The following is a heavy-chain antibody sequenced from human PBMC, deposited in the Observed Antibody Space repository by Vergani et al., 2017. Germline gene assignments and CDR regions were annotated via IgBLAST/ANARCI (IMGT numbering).Heavy chain of an antibody. CDR3: AREGYYASGSYSRPYYYYYGMDV. CDR2: IYYSGST. J-gene: IGHJ6*02. V-gene: IGHV4-59*01. Sequence: QVQLQESGPGLVKPSETLSLTCTVSGGSISSYYWSWIRQPPGKALEWIGYIYYSGSTNYNPSLRSRVTISVDTSMNQFSLKLSSVTAADTAVYYCAREGYYASGSYSRPYYYYYGMDVGGQGTTVTVSS. CDR1: GGSISSYY. D-gene: IGHD3-10*01.